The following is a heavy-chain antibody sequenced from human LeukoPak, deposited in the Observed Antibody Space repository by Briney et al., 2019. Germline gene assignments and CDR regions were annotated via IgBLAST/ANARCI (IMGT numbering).Heavy chain of an antibody. J-gene: IGHJ4*02. V-gene: IGHV3-66*01. CDR2: IYSGGST. D-gene: IGHD2-2*01. CDR1: GFTVSSNY. Sequence: GGSLRLSCAASGFTVSSNYMSWVRQAPGKGLEWVSVIYSGGSTYYADSVKGRFTISRDNSKNTLYLQMNSLRAEDTAVYYCAKDQGDIVVLPAAQGHWGQGTLVTVSS. CDR3: AKDQGDIVVLPAAQGH.